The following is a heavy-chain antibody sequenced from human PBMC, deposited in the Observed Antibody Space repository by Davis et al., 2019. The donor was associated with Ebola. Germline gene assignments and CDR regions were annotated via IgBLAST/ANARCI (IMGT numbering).Heavy chain of an antibody. J-gene: IGHJ6*03. Sequence: ASVKVSCKASGYTFTGYYMHWVRQAPGQGLEWMGWINPNSGGTNYAQKFQGRVTMTRDTSISTAYMELGRLRSDDTAVYYCARVKRYYYYMDVWGKGTTVTVSS. CDR2: INPNSGGT. CDR1: GYTFTGYY. V-gene: IGHV1-2*02. CDR3: ARVKRYYYYMDV.